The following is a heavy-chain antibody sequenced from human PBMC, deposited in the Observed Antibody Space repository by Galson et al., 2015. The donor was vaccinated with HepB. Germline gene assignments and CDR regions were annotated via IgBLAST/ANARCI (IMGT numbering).Heavy chain of an antibody. CDR3: VRDHAPAHICGGDCYSAGY. V-gene: IGHV3-30-3*01. Sequence: SLRLSCAASGFTLRDYAMHWVRQAPGKGLEWVAFISWDGSETFYGDSVRGRFTISRDNSKNMLYLEMNSLRGEDTAVFYCVRDHAPAHICGGDCYSAGYWGQGALVTGSS. CDR2: ISWDGSET. J-gene: IGHJ4*02. D-gene: IGHD2-21*02. CDR1: GFTLRDYA.